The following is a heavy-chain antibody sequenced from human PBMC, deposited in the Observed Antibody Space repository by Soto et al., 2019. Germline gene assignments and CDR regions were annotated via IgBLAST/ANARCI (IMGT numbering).Heavy chain of an antibody. J-gene: IGHJ5*02. D-gene: IGHD6-13*01. Sequence: ASVKVSCKASGYTFTSYDINWVRQATGQGLEWMGWMNPNSGNTGYAQKFQGRVTMTRNTSISTAYMELSSLRSEDTAVYYCARGRIAAAGYNWFDPWGQGTLVTVSS. V-gene: IGHV1-8*01. CDR1: GYTFTSYD. CDR3: ARGRIAAAGYNWFDP. CDR2: MNPNSGNT.